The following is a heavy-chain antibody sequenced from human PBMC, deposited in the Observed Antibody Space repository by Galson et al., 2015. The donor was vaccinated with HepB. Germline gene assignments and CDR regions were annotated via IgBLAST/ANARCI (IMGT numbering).Heavy chain of an antibody. CDR1: GDSVSSKSAA. V-gene: IGHV6-1*01. Sequence: CAISGDSVSSKSAAWNWIRQSPSRGLEWLGRTYYRSKWNSDYAASVKSRISINPDTSKNQFYLQLNSVTPEDTAVYYCARADFRGYYSSLKIFDYWGQGTLVTVSS. J-gene: IGHJ4*02. CDR3: ARADFRGYYSSLKIFDY. CDR2: TYYRSKWNS. D-gene: IGHD3-22*01.